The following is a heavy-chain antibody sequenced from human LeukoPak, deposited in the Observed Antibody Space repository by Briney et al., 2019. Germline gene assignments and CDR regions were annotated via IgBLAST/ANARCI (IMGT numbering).Heavy chain of an antibody. CDR1: GFTFSNYW. D-gene: IGHD3-22*01. Sequence: GALRLSCAASGFTFSNYWMHWVRQAPGKGLVWVSRINSDGINTSYADSVEGRFTISRDNAKNTLNLQMNSLRAEDTAVYYGARDLGQYYDTSDNWFDPWGQGTLVTVSS. CDR3: ARDLGQYYDTSDNWFDP. V-gene: IGHV3-74*01. J-gene: IGHJ5*02. CDR2: INSDGINT.